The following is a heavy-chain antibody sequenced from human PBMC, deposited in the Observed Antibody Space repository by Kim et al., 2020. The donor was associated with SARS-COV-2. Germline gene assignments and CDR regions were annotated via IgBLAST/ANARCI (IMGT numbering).Heavy chain of an antibody. D-gene: IGHD6-13*01. CDR1: GFTFGDYA. J-gene: IGHJ6*02. CDR3: AKDPLGIAAAGPTYGMDV. CDR2: ISWNSGSI. V-gene: IGHV3-9*01. Sequence: GGSLRLSCAASGFTFGDYAMHWVRQALGKGLEWVSGISWNSGSIGYADSVKGRFTISRDNAKNSLYLQMNSLRAEDTALYYCAKDPLGIAAAGPTYGMDVWGQGTTVTVSS.